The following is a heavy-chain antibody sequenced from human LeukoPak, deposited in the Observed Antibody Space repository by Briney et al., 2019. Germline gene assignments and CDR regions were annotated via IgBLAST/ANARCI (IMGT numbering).Heavy chain of an antibody. CDR1: GFTFSPYA. Sequence: GGSLRLSCAASGFTFSPYAMSWVRQAPGKGLEWVSAISGSADSTYYADSVKGQFAISRDNSKNALYLQMNSLRAEDTAVYFCAKDRARGGTTDFDYWGQGTLVTVSS. CDR3: AKDRARGGTTDFDY. V-gene: IGHV3-23*01. J-gene: IGHJ4*02. CDR2: ISGSADST. D-gene: IGHD1-7*01.